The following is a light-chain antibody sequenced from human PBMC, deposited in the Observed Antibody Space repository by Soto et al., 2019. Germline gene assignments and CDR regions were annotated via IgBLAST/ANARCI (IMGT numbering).Light chain of an antibody. CDR3: MLYMGGGLVV. V-gene: IGLV8-61*01. J-gene: IGLJ2*01. CDR1: SGSVSTTYY. Sequence: QTVVTQEPSFSVSPGGTVTLTCGWTSGSVSTTYYPSWYQQTPGQAPRTLIYSTNIRSSGVPDRFSGSILGNKAALTITGAQADDESDDHCMLYMGGGLVVFGGGTKLTVL. CDR2: STN.